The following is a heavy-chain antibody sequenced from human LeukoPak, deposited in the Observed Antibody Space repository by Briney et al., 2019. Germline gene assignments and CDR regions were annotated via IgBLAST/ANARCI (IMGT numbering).Heavy chain of an antibody. J-gene: IGHJ4*02. CDR2: IYSDGNKN. D-gene: IGHD2-15*01. CDR3: ARDSGGGSCFYFDN. CDR1: GFTFSSYG. Sequence: QPGRSLRLSCAASGFTFSSYGMHWVRQAPGKGLEWLAVIYSDGNKNYYADSVKGRFTISRDNSKDTLYLQVNSLRAEDTAVYHCARDSGGGSCFYFDNWGLGTLVTVSS. V-gene: IGHV3-33*08.